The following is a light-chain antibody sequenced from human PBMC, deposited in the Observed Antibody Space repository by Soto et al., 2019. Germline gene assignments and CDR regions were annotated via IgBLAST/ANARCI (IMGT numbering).Light chain of an antibody. V-gene: IGLV2-8*01. CDR3: SAFKGTNSFV. CDR1: YSNICAYNY. Sequence: QAVLTQAPSASGSPGQSVTSPCTGTYSNICAYNYVSWYQQRPGEAPKLIIYEVSNRPSGFPDRIFASQSGNTSSLTVSRLQADDEGNSSCSAFKGTNSFVFGTRTKGTV. CDR2: EVS. J-gene: IGLJ1*01.